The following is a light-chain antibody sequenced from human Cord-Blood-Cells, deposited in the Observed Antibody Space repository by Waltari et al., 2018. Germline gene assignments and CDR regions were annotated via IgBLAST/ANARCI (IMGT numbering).Light chain of an antibody. CDR2: GAS. V-gene: IGKV3-20*01. CDR1: QSVSSSY. CDR3: QQYGSSPT. Sequence: EIVLTQSPGTLSLSPGERTTLSCRASQSVSSSYLALYQQKPGQDPRLLIYGASSRATGIPDRLSGSGSGTDFTLTISRLEPEDFAVYYCQQYGSSPTFGGGTKVEIK. J-gene: IGKJ4*01.